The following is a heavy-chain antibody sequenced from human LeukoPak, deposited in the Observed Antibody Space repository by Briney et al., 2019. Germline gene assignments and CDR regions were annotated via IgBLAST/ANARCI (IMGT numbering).Heavy chain of an antibody. CDR2: IYSGGST. CDR3: ASSSPNYGSGGAY. CDR1: GFTVSSNY. V-gene: IGHV3-53*01. D-gene: IGHD3-10*01. J-gene: IGHJ4*02. Sequence: GGSLRLSCAASGFTVSSNYMSWVRQAPGKGLEWVSVIYSGGSTYYADSVKGRFTISRDNSKNTLYLQMNSLRAEDTAVYYCASSSPNYGSGGAYWGQGTLVTVSS.